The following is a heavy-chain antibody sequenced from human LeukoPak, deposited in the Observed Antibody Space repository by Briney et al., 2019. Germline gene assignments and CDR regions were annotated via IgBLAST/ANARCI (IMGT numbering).Heavy chain of an antibody. CDR1: GGSISSYY. D-gene: IGHD3-3*01. V-gene: IGHV4-59*01. CDR2: IYYSGST. CDR3: ATTYYDFWSGYYTSYYYYGMDV. Sequence: SETLSLTCTVSGGSISSYYWSWIRQPPGKGLEWIGYIYYSGSTNYNPSLKSRVTISADTSKNQFSLKLSSVTAADTAVYYCATTYYDFWSGYYTSYYYYGMDVWGQGTTVTVSS. J-gene: IGHJ6*02.